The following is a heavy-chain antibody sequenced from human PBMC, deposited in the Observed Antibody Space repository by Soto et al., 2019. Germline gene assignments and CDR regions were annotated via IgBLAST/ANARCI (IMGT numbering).Heavy chain of an antibody. J-gene: IGHJ4*02. V-gene: IGHV3-21*01. CDR3: ARHVLGYCSGGSCYAPDY. D-gene: IGHD2-15*01. Sequence: EVQLVESGGGLVKPGGSLRLSCAASGFTFSSYSMNWVRQATGKGLEWVSSISSSSSYIYYADSVKGRFTISRDNAKNSLYRQMNSLRAEDTAVYYCARHVLGYCSGGSCYAPDYWGQGTLVTVSS. CDR1: GFTFSSYS. CDR2: ISSSSSYI.